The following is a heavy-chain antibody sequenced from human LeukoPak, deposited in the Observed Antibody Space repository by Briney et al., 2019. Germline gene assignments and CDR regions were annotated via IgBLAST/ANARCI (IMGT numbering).Heavy chain of an antibody. V-gene: IGHV3-11*01. J-gene: IGHJ4*02. D-gene: IGHD2-8*01. CDR1: GFTFSDYY. CDR2: ISSSGSTI. Sequence: GGSLRLSCAASGFTFSDYYMSWIRQAPGKGLEWVSYISSSGSTIYYADSVKGRFTISRDDAKNSLYLQMDSLRAEDTAVYYCARDRNGVCYDYRGQGTLVTVSS. CDR3: ARDRNGVCYDY.